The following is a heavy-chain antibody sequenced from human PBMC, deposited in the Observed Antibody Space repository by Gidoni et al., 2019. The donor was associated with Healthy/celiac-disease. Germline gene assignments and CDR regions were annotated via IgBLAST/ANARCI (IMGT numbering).Heavy chain of an antibody. V-gene: IGHV3-7*03. J-gene: IGHJ4*02. CDR2: IKQDGSEK. CDR1: GFTFSSYW. Sequence: EVQLVESGGGLVQPGGSLRLSCAAPGFTFSSYWMSWVRQAPGKGLEWVANIKQDGSEKYYVDSVKGRFTISRDNAKNSLYLQMNSLRAEDTAVYYCAQKKYSSGWYDYWGQGTLVTVSS. D-gene: IGHD6-19*01. CDR3: AQKKYSSGWYDY.